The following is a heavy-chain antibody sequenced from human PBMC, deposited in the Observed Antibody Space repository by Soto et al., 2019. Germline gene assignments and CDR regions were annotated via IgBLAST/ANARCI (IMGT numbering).Heavy chain of an antibody. J-gene: IGHJ4*02. D-gene: IGHD3-22*01. Sequence: GGSLRLSCAASGFTFSSYAMSWVRQAPGKGLEWVSSISSTSTYIIYADSVKGRFTISRDNAKNSLYLQMNSLRAEDTAIYYSARFETHSHYYDTSGYYEVWGQGTLVPVSS. CDR2: ISSTSTYI. V-gene: IGHV3-21*01. CDR1: GFTFSSYA. CDR3: ARFETHSHYYDTSGYYEV.